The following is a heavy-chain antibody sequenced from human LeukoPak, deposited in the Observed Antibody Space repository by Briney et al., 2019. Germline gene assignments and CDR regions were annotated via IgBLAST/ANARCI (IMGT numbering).Heavy chain of an antibody. V-gene: IGHV3-21*01. CDR2: ISSSSSYI. D-gene: IGHD3-10*01. CDR1: GFTFSTYS. CDR3: ARDLGGSFDY. Sequence: GGSLRLSCAASGFTFSTYSMNWVRLAPGKGLEWVSFISSSSSYIYYADSVKGRFTISRDNAKNSLYLQMNSLRAEDTAVYYCARDLGGSFDYWGQGTLVTVSS. J-gene: IGHJ4*02.